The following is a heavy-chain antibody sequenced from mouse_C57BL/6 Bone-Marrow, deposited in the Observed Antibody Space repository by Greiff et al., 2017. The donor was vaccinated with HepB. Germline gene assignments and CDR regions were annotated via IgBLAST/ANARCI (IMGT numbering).Heavy chain of an antibody. CDR2: IYPGSGST. D-gene: IGHD1-1*01. CDR1: GYTFTSYW. CDR3: ARKKVGRSYFDY. Sequence: QVQLQQPGAELVKPGASVKMSCKASGYTFTSYWITWVKQSPGQGLEWIGDIYPGSGSTNYNEKFKSKATLTVDTSSSTAYMPLSSLTSEDSAVYYCARKKVGRSYFDYWGKGTTITVAS. J-gene: IGHJ2*01. V-gene: IGHV1-55*01.